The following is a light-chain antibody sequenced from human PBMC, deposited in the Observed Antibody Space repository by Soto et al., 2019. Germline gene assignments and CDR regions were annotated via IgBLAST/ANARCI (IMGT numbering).Light chain of an antibody. J-gene: IGLJ2*01. V-gene: IGLV4-69*01. Sequence: QSVLTQSPSASASLGASVKLTCTLSSGHSSYAIAWHQQQPEKGPRYLMKLNSDGSHSKGDGIPDRCSGSSSWAERYLSSSSLQSEDEADYYGQAWGTGSLVFGGGTKLTVL. CDR1: SGHSSYA. CDR3: QAWGTGSLV. CDR2: LNSDGSH.